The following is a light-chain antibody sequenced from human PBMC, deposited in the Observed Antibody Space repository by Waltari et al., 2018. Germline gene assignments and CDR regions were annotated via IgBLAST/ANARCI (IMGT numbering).Light chain of an antibody. CDR2: VNSDGSH. Sequence: LVLTQSPSASASLGASVKLTCTLSSGYSSNVIAWLQQQPGKGPRYLMKVNSDGSHRKGDDIPDRFSASNSGTECSLTISSLQSEDEADYYCQTGGHGTGVFGGGTKLTVL. J-gene: IGLJ3*02. CDR1: SGYSSNV. V-gene: IGLV4-69*01. CDR3: QTGGHGTGV.